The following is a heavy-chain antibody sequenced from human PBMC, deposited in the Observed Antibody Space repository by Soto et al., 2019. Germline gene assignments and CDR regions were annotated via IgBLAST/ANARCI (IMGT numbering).Heavy chain of an antibody. CDR2: IGTAGDT. CDR1: GFTFSSYD. J-gene: IGHJ6*02. D-gene: IGHD3-10*01. CDR3: ARVSGSSRGGMDV. V-gene: IGHV3-13*01. Sequence: GGSLRLSCAASGFTFSSYDMHWVRQATGKGLEWVSAIGTAGDTYYPGSVKGRFTISRENAKNSLYLQMNSLRAEDTAVYYCARVSGSSRGGMDVWGQGTTGTV.